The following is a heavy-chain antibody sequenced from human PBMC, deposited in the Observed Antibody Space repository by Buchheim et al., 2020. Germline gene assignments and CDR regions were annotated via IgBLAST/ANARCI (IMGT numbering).Heavy chain of an antibody. CDR1: GFTLSSYW. V-gene: IGHV3-74*01. CDR2: ISSDGGST. Sequence: EVQLVESGGGLVQPGGSLRLSCATSGFTLSSYWMHWVRQAPGKGLVWVSRISSDGGSTNYADSVKGRFTFSRDNAKNTLFLQMSSLRAEDTAVYYCARGNYYSMDVWGQGTT. J-gene: IGHJ6*02. CDR3: ARGNYYSMDV.